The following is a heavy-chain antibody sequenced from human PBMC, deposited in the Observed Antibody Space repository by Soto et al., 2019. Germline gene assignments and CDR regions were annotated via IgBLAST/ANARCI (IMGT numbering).Heavy chain of an antibody. J-gene: IGHJ6*02. Sequence: SVKVSCKASGGTFSSYAISWVRQAPGQGLEWMGGIIPIFGTTNYAQKLQGRVTMTTDTSTSTAYMELRSLRSDDTAVYYCARDTTVTTFTNYYYGMDVWGQGTTVTVSS. CDR1: GGTFSSYA. CDR2: IIPIFGTT. CDR3: ARDTTVTTFTNYYYGMDV. D-gene: IGHD4-17*01. V-gene: IGHV1-69*05.